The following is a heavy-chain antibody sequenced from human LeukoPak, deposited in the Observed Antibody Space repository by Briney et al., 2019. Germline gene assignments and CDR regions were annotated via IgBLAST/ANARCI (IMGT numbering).Heavy chain of an antibody. J-gene: IGHJ4*02. V-gene: IGHV1-69*05. CDR2: IIPIFGTA. D-gene: IGHD1-7*01. CDR3: ARVSWITGTTAY. CDR1: GGTFSSYA. Sequence: SVKVSCKASGGTFSSYAISWVRQAPRQGLEWMGGIIPIFGTANYAQKFQGRVTITTDESTSTAYMELSSLRSEDTAVYYCARVSWITGTTAYWGQGTLVTVSS.